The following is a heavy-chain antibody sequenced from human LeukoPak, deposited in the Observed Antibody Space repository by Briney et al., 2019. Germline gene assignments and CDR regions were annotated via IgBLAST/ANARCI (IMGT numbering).Heavy chain of an antibody. D-gene: IGHD5-12*01. J-gene: IGHJ4*02. Sequence: GASVKVSCKASGYTFTGYHLHWVRQAPGQGLEWMGWITPNSGGTSYAQKFQGRVTMTRDTSIITAYMELSRLTSDDTAVYYCARGLWLRSSGYDYLDYWGQGTLVPVSS. CDR2: ITPNSGGT. CDR1: GYTFTGYH. V-gene: IGHV1-2*02. CDR3: ARGLWLRSSGYDYLDY.